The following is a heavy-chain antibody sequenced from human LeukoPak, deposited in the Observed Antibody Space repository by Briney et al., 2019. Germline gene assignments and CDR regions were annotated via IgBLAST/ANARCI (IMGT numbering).Heavy chain of an antibody. V-gene: IGHV1-2*02. CDR2: INPNSGGT. D-gene: IGHD6-13*01. CDR1: GYTFTGYY. J-gene: IGHJ5*02. CDR3: ARGKSSPRIWFDP. Sequence: ASVKVSCKASGYTFTGYYIHWVRQAPGQGLEWMGWINPNSGGTNYAQRFQGRVTMTRDTSISTAYMELSRLRSDDTAVYYCARGKSSPRIWFDPWGQGTLVTVSS.